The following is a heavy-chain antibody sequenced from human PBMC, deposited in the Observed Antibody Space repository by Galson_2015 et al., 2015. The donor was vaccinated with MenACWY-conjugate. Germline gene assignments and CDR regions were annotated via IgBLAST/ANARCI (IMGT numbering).Heavy chain of an antibody. J-gene: IGHJ4*02. D-gene: IGHD3-10*01. V-gene: IGHV3-11*04. CDR2: ISTSGSTI. CDR3: ARDRLGAYYYGSGRGPDY. Sequence: SLRLSCAASGFTFSNYYMSWVRQAPGEGLEWVSDISTSGSTISYADSVKGRFTISRDNAKNSLYLQMSSLGAEDTAVYYCARDRLGAYYYGSGRGPDYWGQGTLVTVSS. CDR1: GFTFSNYY.